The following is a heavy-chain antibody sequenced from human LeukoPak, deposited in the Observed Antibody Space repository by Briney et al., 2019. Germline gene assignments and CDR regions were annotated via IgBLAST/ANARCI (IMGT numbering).Heavy chain of an antibody. D-gene: IGHD6-6*01. Sequence: GGSLRLSCAASGFTFSSYAMSWVRQAPGKGLEWVSATSGSGGSTYYVDSVKGRFTISRDNSKNTLYLQMNSLRAEDTAVYYCANRPQNYYYYYGMDVWGQGTTVTVSS. V-gene: IGHV3-23*01. J-gene: IGHJ6*02. CDR3: ANRPQNYYYYYGMDV. CDR2: TSGSGGST. CDR1: GFTFSSYA.